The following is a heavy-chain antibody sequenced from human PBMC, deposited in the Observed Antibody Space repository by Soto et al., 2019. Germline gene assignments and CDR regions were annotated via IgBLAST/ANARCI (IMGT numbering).Heavy chain of an antibody. CDR3: GRSRGVYYYYMDV. J-gene: IGHJ6*03. D-gene: IGHD1-26*01. V-gene: IGHV4-31*03. CDR2: IHYGGST. CDR1: GASISSGNYY. Sequence: QVQLQESGPGLVRHSQTLSLTCTVSGASISSGNYYWSWIRQHPGKGLEWIGYIHYGGSTYNNPSLKSRVIISEDASKNQFSLKLTSVTAADTAVYYCGRSRGVYYYYMDVWGKGTTVTVSS.